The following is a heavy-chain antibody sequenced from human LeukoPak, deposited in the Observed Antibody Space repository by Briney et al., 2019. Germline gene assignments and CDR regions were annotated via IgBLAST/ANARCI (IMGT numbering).Heavy chain of an antibody. CDR2: IYYSGSA. CDR3: ARLIPDWGIDY. J-gene: IGHJ4*02. D-gene: IGHD3-16*01. CDR1: GGSFSGYY. Sequence: SETLSLTCALYGGSFSGYYWSWIRQPPGKGLEWIGSIYYSGSAYYNPSLKSRVTISVDTSKNQFSLKLSSVTAADTAVYYCARLIPDWGIDYWGQGTLVTVSS. V-gene: IGHV4-34*01.